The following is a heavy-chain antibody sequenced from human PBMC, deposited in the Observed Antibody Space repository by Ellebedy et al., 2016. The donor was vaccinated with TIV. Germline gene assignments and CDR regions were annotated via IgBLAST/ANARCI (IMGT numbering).Heavy chain of an antibody. D-gene: IGHD3-10*01. V-gene: IGHV4-30-2*01. Sequence: SETLSLXXAVSGGSISSGTYFWTWIRQPPGKGLEWIGYISQSGSTHYTPSLRGRVTISIDRSKNQFSLKLNSVTAADTAVYFCARAGASDYSYGMDVWGQGTTVTVSS. CDR2: ISQSGST. CDR1: GGSISSGTYF. CDR3: ARAGASDYSYGMDV. J-gene: IGHJ6*02.